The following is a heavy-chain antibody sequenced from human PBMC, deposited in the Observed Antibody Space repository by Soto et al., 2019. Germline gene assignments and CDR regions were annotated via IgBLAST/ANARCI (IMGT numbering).Heavy chain of an antibody. CDR3: ARSRWNSSWYLYYYYYGMDV. CDR2: RNPNSGNT. CDR1: GYTFTSYD. V-gene: IGHV1-8*01. J-gene: IGHJ6*02. D-gene: IGHD6-13*01. Sequence: QVQLVQSGAEVKKPGASVKVSCKASGYTFTSYDINWVRQATGQGLEWMGWRNPNSGNTGYAQKFQGRVTMTRNTSISTAYMELSSLRSEDTAVYYCARSRWNSSWYLYYYYYGMDVWGQGTTVTVSS.